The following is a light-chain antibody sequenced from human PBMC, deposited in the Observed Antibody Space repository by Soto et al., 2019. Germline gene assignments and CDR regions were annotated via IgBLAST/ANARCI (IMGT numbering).Light chain of an antibody. J-gene: IGKJ1*01. CDR2: GAS. CDR3: QQYNSWPRT. CDR1: QTISSN. V-gene: IGKV3-15*01. Sequence: EIVMTQSPATLSVSPGERATLSCRASQTISSNLAWYQQKPGPAPRLLIYGASTRATGIPARFTGSGSGTEFTLPISSLQSEDFAVYYCQQYNSWPRTFGQGTKVEIK.